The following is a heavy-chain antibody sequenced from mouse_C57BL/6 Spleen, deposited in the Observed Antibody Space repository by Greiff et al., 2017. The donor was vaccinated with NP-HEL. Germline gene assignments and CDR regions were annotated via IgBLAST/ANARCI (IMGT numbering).Heavy chain of an antibody. Sequence: VQLKQSGPGLVKPSQSLSLTCSVTGYSITSGYYWNWIRQFPGNKLEWMGYISYDGSNNYNPSLKNRISITRDTSKNQFFLKLNSVTTEDTATYYCARGPNGMDYWGQGTSVTVSS. CDR1: GYSITSGYY. CDR2: ISYDGSN. V-gene: IGHV3-6*01. J-gene: IGHJ4*01. CDR3: ARGPNGMDY.